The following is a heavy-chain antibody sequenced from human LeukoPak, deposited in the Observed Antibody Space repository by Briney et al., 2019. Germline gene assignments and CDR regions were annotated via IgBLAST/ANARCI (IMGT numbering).Heavy chain of an antibody. J-gene: IGHJ5*02. V-gene: IGHV4-34*01. D-gene: IGHD2-2*01. CDR3: ARPRRSSTSRPRGGNNWFDP. Sequence: SETLSLTCAVYGGSFSGYYWSWIRQPPGKGLEWIGEINHSGSTNYNPSLKSRVTISVDTSKNQFSLKLSSVTAADTAVYYCARPRRSSTSRPRGGNNWFDPWGQGTLVTVSS. CDR1: GGSFSGYY. CDR2: INHSGST.